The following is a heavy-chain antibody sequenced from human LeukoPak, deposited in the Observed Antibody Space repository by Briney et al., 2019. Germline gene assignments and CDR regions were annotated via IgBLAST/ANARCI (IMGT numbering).Heavy chain of an antibody. D-gene: IGHD6-19*01. CDR1: GYTFTGYY. CDR3: ARVKGIAVAGTSY. J-gene: IGHJ4*02. Sequence: GASVKVSCKASGYTFTGYYMHWVRQAPGQGLEWMGWINPNSGGTNYAQKFQGRVTMTRGTSISTAYMELSRLRSDDTAVYYCARVKGIAVAGTSYWGQGTLVTVSS. V-gene: IGHV1-2*02. CDR2: INPNSGGT.